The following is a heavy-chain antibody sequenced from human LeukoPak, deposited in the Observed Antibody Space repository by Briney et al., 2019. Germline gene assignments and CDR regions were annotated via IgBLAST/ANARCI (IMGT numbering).Heavy chain of an antibody. CDR1: GFSLSTSGMS. CDR3: ARIRYYYDSSGYSSTYYFDY. Sequence: ESGPALVKPTQTLTLTCTFPGFSLSTSGMSVNWIRQPPGKALERLARIDWDDDKYYSTSLKTRLTISKDTSKNQVVLTLTNMDPVDTATYYCARIRYYYDSSGYSSTYYFDYWGQGTLVTVSS. CDR2: IDWDDDK. V-gene: IGHV2-70*11. J-gene: IGHJ4*02. D-gene: IGHD3-22*01.